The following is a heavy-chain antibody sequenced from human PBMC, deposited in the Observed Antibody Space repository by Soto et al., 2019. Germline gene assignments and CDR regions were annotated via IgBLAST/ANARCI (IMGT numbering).Heavy chain of an antibody. J-gene: IGHJ6*02. V-gene: IGHV3-30*03. CDR1: GFTFSSDG. D-gene: IGHD3-3*01. Sequence: VVSLRLSCAASGFTFSSDGMHWGRQAPCKGLEWVAVISYDGSNKYYADSVKGRFTISRDNSKNTLYLQMNSLRAEDTAVYYCATPRWYYDFWSGYYMKSTYGMDVWGQGTTVTVSS. CDR2: ISYDGSNK. CDR3: ATPRWYYDFWSGYYMKSTYGMDV.